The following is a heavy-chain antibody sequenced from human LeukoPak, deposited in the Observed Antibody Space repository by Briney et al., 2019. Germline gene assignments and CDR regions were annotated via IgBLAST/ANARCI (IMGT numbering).Heavy chain of an antibody. J-gene: IGHJ4*02. D-gene: IGHD6-13*01. V-gene: IGHV1-8*01. CDR1: GYTFTSSD. Sequence: ASVKVSCKASGYTFTSSDINWVRQATGQGLEWIGWMDPNSANTGNAQKFQGRVTMTRDTSVTTAYMELSSLTSEDTAVYFCARSSSTWYGGLQWGQGTLVTVSS. CDR3: ARSSSTWYGGLQ. CDR2: MDPNSANT.